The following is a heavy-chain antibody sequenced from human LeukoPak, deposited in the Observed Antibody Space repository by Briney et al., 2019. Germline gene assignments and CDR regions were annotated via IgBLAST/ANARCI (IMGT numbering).Heavy chain of an antibody. D-gene: IGHD1-26*01. Sequence: GGSLRLSCAASGFTFSSYGMHWVRQAPGKGLEWVSAITGSGGRTYYADSVKGRFTISGDNSKNTLYLQMNSLRAEDTAIYYCAKEYTGTFSPFPSYFDNWGQGTLVTVSS. CDR3: AKEYTGTFSPFPSYFDN. V-gene: IGHV3-23*01. CDR1: GFTFSSYG. CDR2: ITGSGGRT. J-gene: IGHJ4*02.